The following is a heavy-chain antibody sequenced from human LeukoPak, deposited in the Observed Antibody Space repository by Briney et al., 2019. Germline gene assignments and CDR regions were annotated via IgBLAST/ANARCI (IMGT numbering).Heavy chain of an antibody. J-gene: IGHJ4*02. CDR2: IYCSGST. CDR3: ARTSQLVYFDY. D-gene: IGHD1-1*01. Sequence: SETLSLTCTVSGGSISSYYWSWIRQPPGKGLEWIGYIYCSGSTYYNPSLKSRVTISADTSKNQFSLKLNSVTAADTAVYYCARTSQLVYFDYWGQGTLVTVSS. V-gene: IGHV4-59*12. CDR1: GGSISSYY.